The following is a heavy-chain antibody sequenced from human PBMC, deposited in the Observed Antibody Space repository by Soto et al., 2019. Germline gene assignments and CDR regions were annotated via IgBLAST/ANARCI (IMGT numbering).Heavy chain of an antibody. Sequence: PGGSLRLSCAASGFTFSSYAMSWVRQAPGKGLEWVSAISGSGGSTYYADSVKGRFTISRDNSKNTLYLQMNSLRAEDTAVYYCAKDRRHYYDSSGNYWGQGXLVTVYS. CDR1: GFTFSSYA. CDR3: AKDRRHYYDSSGNY. V-gene: IGHV3-23*01. D-gene: IGHD3-22*01. J-gene: IGHJ4*02. CDR2: ISGSGGST.